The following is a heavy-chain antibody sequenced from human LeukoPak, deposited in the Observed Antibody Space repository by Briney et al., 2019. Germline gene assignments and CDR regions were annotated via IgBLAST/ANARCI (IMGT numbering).Heavy chain of an antibody. J-gene: IGHJ4*02. CDR3: ARGGRGFYDSSVSLDY. V-gene: IGHV1-2*02. Sequence: ASVKVSCKASGYTFTGYYMHWVRQAPGQGLEWMGWINPNSDITNYAQKFQGGVTMTSDTSITTAYMEPSRLRSDDTAVYYCARGGRGFYDSSVSLDYWGQGTLVTVSS. D-gene: IGHD3-22*01. CDR2: INPNSDIT. CDR1: GYTFTGYY.